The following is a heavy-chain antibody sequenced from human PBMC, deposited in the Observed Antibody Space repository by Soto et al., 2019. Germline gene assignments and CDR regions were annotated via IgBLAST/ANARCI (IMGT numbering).Heavy chain of an antibody. J-gene: IGHJ4*02. CDR1: GFTFSDYY. Sequence: QVQLVESGGGLVKPGGSLRLSCAVSGFTFSDYYMTWIRQAPGKGLEWVSYISSSTSHTNYADSVKGRFTITRDNAKNSLFLQMNILRAEDKAVYYCARGRVAAADYFDFWGQGTLVTVSS. CDR2: ISSSTSHT. V-gene: IGHV3-11*05. D-gene: IGHD2-2*01. CDR3: ARGRVAAADYFDF.